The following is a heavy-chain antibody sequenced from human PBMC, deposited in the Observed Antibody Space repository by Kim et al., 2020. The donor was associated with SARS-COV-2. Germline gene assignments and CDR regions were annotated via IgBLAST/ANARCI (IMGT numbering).Heavy chain of an antibody. J-gene: IGHJ5*02. CDR1: GGSFSGYY. Sequence: SETLSLTCAVYGGSFSGYYWSWIRQPPGKGLEWIGEINHSGSTNYNPSLKSRVTISVDTSKNQFSLKLSSVTAADTAVYYCARGRWNYVVVYWFDPWGQG. CDR3: ARGRWNYVVVYWFDP. D-gene: IGHD1-7*01. V-gene: IGHV4-34*01. CDR2: INHSGST.